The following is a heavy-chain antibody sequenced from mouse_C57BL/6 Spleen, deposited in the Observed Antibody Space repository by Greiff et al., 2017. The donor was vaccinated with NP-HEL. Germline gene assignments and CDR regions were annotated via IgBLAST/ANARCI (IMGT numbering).Heavy chain of an antibody. V-gene: IGHV5-4*03. CDR2: ISDGGSYT. D-gene: IGHD2-4*01. CDR1: GFTFSSYA. CDR3: ARSYDYEGWFAY. J-gene: IGHJ3*01. Sequence: EVKVVESGGGLVKPGGSLKLSCAASGFTFSSYAMSWVRQTPEKRLEWVATISDGGSYTYYPDNVKGRFTISRDNAKNNLYLQMSHLKSEETAMYYWARSYDYEGWFAYWGQGTLVTVSA.